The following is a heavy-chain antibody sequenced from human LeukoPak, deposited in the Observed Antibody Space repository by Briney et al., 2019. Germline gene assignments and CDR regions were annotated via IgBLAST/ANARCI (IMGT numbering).Heavy chain of an antibody. CDR3: ARGRRPTDYDFWSGYYRDYYYYYMDV. D-gene: IGHD3-3*01. Sequence: PVKVSCKASGGTFSSYAISWVRQAPGQGLEWMGGIIPIFGTANYAQKFQGRVTITTDESTSTAYMELSSLRSEDTAVYYCARGRRPTDYDFWSGYYRDYYYYYMDVWGKGTTVTVSS. CDR2: IIPIFGTA. V-gene: IGHV1-69*05. CDR1: GGTFSSYA. J-gene: IGHJ6*03.